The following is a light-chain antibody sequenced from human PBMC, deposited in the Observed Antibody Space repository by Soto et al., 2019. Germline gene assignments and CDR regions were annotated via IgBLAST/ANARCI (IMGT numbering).Light chain of an antibody. CDR1: QSVSRY. CDR2: GAS. J-gene: IGKJ1*01. CDR3: QQYSSWPRT. Sequence: IVLTQSPATLSLSPGEGATLSCMASQSVSRYLAWYQQKSGQAPRLLIYGASTRATDAPPRFRGSGSGTEFSLTISSLQSEDFGTYYCQQYSSWPRTFGQGSKVEMK. V-gene: IGKV3-15*01.